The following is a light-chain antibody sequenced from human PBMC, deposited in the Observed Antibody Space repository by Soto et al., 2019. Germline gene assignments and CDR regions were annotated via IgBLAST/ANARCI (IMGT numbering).Light chain of an antibody. CDR1: SSDVGGYNY. Sequence: QSALTQPRSVSGSPGQSVTISCTETSSDVGGYNYVSWYQHHPGKAPKLMIYDVNKRPSGVPDRFSGSKSGNTASLTISGLKAEDEADYYCCSYAGPNVFGTGTKVTVL. CDR3: CSYAGPNV. V-gene: IGLV2-11*01. CDR2: DVN. J-gene: IGLJ1*01.